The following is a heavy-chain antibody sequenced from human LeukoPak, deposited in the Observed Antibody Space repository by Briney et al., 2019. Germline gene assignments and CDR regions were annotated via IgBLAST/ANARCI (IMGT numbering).Heavy chain of an antibody. CDR3: ARGKAPGGGAAAGTRYFDY. J-gene: IGHJ4*02. CDR1: GFTFSSYS. Sequence: GGSLRLSCAASGFTFSSYSMNWVRQAPGKGLEWVSSISSSSSYIYYADSVKGRFTISRDNAKNSLYLQMNSLRAEDTAVYYCARGKAPGGGAAAGTRYFDYWGQRTLVTVSS. D-gene: IGHD6-13*01. CDR2: ISSSSSYI. V-gene: IGHV3-21*01.